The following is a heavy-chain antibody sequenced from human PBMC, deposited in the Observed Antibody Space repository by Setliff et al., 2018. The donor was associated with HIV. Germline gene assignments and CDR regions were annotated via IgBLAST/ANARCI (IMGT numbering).Heavy chain of an antibody. CDR2: IYTSGST. V-gene: IGHV4-61*02. D-gene: IGHD3-3*01. J-gene: IGHJ6*03. CDR1: GGSISSGSYY. Sequence: SETLSLTCTVSGGSISSGSYYWSWIRQPAGKGLEWIGRIYTSGSTNYNPSLTSRVTISVDTSKNQFSLKLSSVTAADTAVYYCARGLMSYNFWGGRNDYHYMDVWGKGTTVTVSS. CDR3: ARGLMSYNFWGGRNDYHYMDV.